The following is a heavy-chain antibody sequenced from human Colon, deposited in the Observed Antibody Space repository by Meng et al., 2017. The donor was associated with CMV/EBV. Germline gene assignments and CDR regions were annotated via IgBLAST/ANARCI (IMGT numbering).Heavy chain of an antibody. CDR3: AKVRGAPLVSYFYGMDV. J-gene: IGHJ6*02. CDR2: IRYDGSEK. CDR1: GFTFSTYS. V-gene: IGHV3-30*02. Sequence: LSLTCAASGFTFSTYSMNWVRQTPAKGLEWVAFIRYDGSEKYYADSVRGRFRISRDNSENTVYLQMDSLRPEDTALYYCAKVRGAPLVSYFYGMDVWGQGTAVTVSS. D-gene: IGHD6-6*01.